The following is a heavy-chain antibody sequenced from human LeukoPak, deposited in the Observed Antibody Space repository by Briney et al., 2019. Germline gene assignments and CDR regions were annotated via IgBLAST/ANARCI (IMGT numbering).Heavy chain of an antibody. CDR1: GGSISSYY. CDR2: IYYSGST. Sequence: SETLSLTCTVSGGSISSYYWSWIRQPPGKGLEWIGYIYYSGSTNYNPSLKSRVTISVDTSKNQFSLKLSSVTAADTAVYYCARAIYREDAFDIWGQGTMDTVSS. J-gene: IGHJ3*02. V-gene: IGHV4-59*01. CDR3: ARAIYREDAFDI. D-gene: IGHD2-2*02.